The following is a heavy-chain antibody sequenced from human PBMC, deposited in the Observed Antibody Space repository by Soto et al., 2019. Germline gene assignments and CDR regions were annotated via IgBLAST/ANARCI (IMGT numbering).Heavy chain of an antibody. V-gene: IGHV4-31*03. Sequence: PSETLSLTCTVSGASISSGGYYWIWLRQSPGRGLEWIGNIYYTRSTFYSPSLKSRLTTSLDTSKNQFSLALRSVTAADTAMYYCARIEIASIKWGRGTLVTVSS. J-gene: IGHJ4*02. CDR1: GASISSGGYY. CDR2: IYYTRST. CDR3: ARIEIASIK.